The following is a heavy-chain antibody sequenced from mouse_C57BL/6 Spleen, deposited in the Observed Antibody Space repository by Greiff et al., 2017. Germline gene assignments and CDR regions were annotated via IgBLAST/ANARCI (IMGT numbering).Heavy chain of an antibody. V-gene: IGHV5-17*01. Sequence: EVQLVESGGGLVKPGGSLKLSCAASGFTFSDYGMHWVRQAPEKGLEWVAYISSGSSTIYYADTVKGRFTISRDNAKNTLFLQMTSLRSEDTAMYYCARRRDGYFYYFDYWGQGTTLTVSS. D-gene: IGHD2-3*01. CDR1: GFTFSDYG. CDR3: ARRRDGYFYYFDY. CDR2: ISSGSSTI. J-gene: IGHJ2*01.